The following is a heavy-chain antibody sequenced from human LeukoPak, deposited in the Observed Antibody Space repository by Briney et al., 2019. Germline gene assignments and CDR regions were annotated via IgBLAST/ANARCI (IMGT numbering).Heavy chain of an antibody. CDR1: GFTFSGSA. CDR3: TRGGYSYGFNWFDP. Sequence: GGSLRLSCAASGFTFSGSAMHWVRQASGKGLEGVGRIRSKANSYATAYAASVKGRFTISRDDSKNTAYLQMNSLKTEDKAVYYCTRGGYSYGFNWFDPWGQGTLVTVSS. CDR2: IRSKANSYAT. J-gene: IGHJ5*02. V-gene: IGHV3-73*01. D-gene: IGHD5-18*01.